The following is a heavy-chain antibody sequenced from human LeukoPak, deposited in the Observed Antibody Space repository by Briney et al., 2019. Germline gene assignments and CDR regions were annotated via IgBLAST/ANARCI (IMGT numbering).Heavy chain of an antibody. CDR1: GFTLSSFA. Sequence: GGSLTLSRAATGFTLSSFAMSWVRQAPGSELEWVSGISGSGEYTYYADSVKGRFTISRDNSKNTLYLQMNSLRVEDTGVYYCTNGGRGFVLSEDWGQGTLVTVS. V-gene: IGHV3-23*01. J-gene: IGHJ4*02. CDR2: ISGSGEYT. CDR3: TNGGRGFVLSED. D-gene: IGHD3-9*01.